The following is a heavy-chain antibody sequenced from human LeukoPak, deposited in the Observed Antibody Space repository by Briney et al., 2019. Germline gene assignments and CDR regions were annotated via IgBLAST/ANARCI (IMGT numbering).Heavy chain of an antibody. V-gene: IGHV4-34*01. CDR1: GGSFSGYY. CDR2: INHSGST. J-gene: IGHJ4*02. Sequence: SETLSLTCAVYGGSFSGYYWSWIRQPPGKGLEWIGEINHSGSTNYNPSLKSRVTISVDTPKNQFSLKLSSVTAADTAVYYCARGKGYDYVWGSYRTRPFDYWGQGTLVTVSS. CDR3: ARGKGYDYVWGSYRTRPFDY. D-gene: IGHD3-16*01.